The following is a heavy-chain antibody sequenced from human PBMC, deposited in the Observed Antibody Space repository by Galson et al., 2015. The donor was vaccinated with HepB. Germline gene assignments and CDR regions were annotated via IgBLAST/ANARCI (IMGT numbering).Heavy chain of an antibody. Sequence: SVKVSCKASGYTFNRHGINWVRQAPGQGLEWMGWINTNTGNPTYAQGFTGRFVFSLDTSVRTAYVQITSLKTEDTAVYYCGRDDSGSYRYGMDVWGQGTTVIVS. CDR3: GRDDSGSYRYGMDV. CDR1: GYTFNRHG. J-gene: IGHJ6*02. V-gene: IGHV7-4-1*02. D-gene: IGHD1-26*01. CDR2: INTNTGNP.